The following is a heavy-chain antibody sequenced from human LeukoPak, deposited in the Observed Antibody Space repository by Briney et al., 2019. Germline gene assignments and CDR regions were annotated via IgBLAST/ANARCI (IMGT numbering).Heavy chain of an antibody. V-gene: IGHV3-23*01. CDR2: ISGSGGST. Sequence: PGGSLRLSCAASGFTFSSYAMSWVRQAPGKGLEWVSAISGSGGSTYYADSVKGRFTISRDNSKNTLYLQMNSLRAEDTAVYYCAKLLGWFGELVLRDAFDIWGQGTMVTVSS. D-gene: IGHD3-10*01. J-gene: IGHJ3*02. CDR3: AKLLGWFGELVLRDAFDI. CDR1: GFTFSSYA.